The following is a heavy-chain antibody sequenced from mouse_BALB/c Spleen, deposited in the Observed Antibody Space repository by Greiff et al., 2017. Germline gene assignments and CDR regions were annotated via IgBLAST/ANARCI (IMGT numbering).Heavy chain of an antibody. Sequence: EVQLVESGGGLVQPGGSLKLSCAASGFTFSSYGMSWVRQTPDKRLELVATINSNGGSTYYQDSVKGRFTISRDNAKNTLYLQMSSLKSEDTAMYYCARDRALMITTGWFAYWGQGTTLTVSS. V-gene: IGHV5-6-3*01. J-gene: IGHJ2*01. CDR2: INSNGGST. CDR3: ARDRALMITTGWFAY. CDR1: GFTFSSYG. D-gene: IGHD2-4*01.